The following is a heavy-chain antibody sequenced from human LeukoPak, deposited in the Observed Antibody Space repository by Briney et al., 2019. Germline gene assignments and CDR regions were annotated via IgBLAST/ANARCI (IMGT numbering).Heavy chain of an antibody. Sequence: PGGSLRLSCAASGFTFSSYGMHWVRQAPGKGLEWVAFIRYGGSNKYYADSVKGRFTISRDNSKNTLYLQMNSLRAEDTAVYYCAKDYDILTGQSTHFDYWGQGTLVTVSS. J-gene: IGHJ4*02. CDR1: GFTFSSYG. V-gene: IGHV3-30*02. CDR2: IRYGGSNK. D-gene: IGHD3-9*01. CDR3: AKDYDILTGQSTHFDY.